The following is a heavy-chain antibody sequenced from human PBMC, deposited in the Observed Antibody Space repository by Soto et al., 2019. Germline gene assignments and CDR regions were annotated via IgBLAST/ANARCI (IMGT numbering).Heavy chain of an antibody. D-gene: IGHD6-19*01. CDR1: GYTFTGYY. Sequence: QVPLVQSGAEVKKPGASVKVSCKASGYTFTGYYMHWVRQAPGQGLEWMGWINPNSGGTNYAQKFQGWVTMTRDTSISTAYMELSRLRSDDTAVYYCARDLAVAGHDASDIWGQGTMVTVSS. CDR2: INPNSGGT. V-gene: IGHV1-2*04. CDR3: ARDLAVAGHDASDI. J-gene: IGHJ3*02.